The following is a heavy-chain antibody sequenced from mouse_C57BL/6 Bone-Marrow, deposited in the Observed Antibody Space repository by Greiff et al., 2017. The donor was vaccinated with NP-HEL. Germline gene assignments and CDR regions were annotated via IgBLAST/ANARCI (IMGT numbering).Heavy chain of an antibody. D-gene: IGHD1-1*01. CDR3: ARNGITTVVASRAMDY. J-gene: IGHJ4*01. CDR1: GFSLTSYG. Sequence: VKLEESGPGLVQPSQSLSITCTVSGFSLTSYGVYWVRQSPGKGLEWLGVIWSGGSTDYNAAFISRLSISKDNSKSQVFFKMNSLQADDTAIYYCARNGITTVVASRAMDYWGQGTSVTVSS. V-gene: IGHV2-2*01. CDR2: IWSGGST.